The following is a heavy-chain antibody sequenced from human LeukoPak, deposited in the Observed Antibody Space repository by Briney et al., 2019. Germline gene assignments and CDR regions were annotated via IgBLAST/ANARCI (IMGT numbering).Heavy chain of an antibody. CDR3: ARGGVKPVSWGWFDP. V-gene: IGHV4-59*01. J-gene: IGHJ5*02. Sequence: SETLSLTCTVSGGSISSYYWSWIRQPPGKGLEWIGYIYYSGSTNYNPSLKSRVTISVDTSKNQFFLKLSSVTAADTAVYYCARGGVKPVSWGWFDPWVQGTLVTASS. CDR1: GGSISSYY. CDR2: IYYSGST. D-gene: IGHD3-16*01.